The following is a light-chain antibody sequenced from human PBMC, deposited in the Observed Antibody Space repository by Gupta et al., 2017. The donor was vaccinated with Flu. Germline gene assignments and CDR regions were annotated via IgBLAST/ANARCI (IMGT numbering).Light chain of an antibody. Sequence: QLVLTQSSSASASLGASVKLTCTLSSGHSSFAIAWHQQRPEKGPRYLMKLNSDGSHTKGDGIPDRFSGSSSGAERYLTISSLQSEDEADYYCQTWGTGIWVFGGGTKVTVL. CDR1: SGHSSFA. V-gene: IGLV4-69*01. CDR2: LNSDGSH. CDR3: QTWGTGIWV. J-gene: IGLJ3*02.